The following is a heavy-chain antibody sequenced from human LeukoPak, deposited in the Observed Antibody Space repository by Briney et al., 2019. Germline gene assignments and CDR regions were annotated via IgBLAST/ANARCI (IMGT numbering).Heavy chain of an antibody. CDR3: AKGSGSGWYGWFAP. D-gene: IGHD6-19*01. CDR2: IDASGGAT. J-gene: IGHJ5*02. Sequence: GGSLRLSCAASGFSFSGYAMYWVRQAPGRGRGWVSCIDASGGATYYADSVRGPFNISRDNSKNTFYLQMNSLRAEDTAVYSCAKGSGSGWYGWFAPWGQGTLVTVSS. CDR1: GFSFSGYA. V-gene: IGHV3-23*01.